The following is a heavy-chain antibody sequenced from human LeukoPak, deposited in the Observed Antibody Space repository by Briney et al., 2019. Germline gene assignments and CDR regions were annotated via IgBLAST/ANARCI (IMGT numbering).Heavy chain of an antibody. Sequence: ASVNVSCKASVYTFTSYYMHWVRQAPGQGLEWMGIINPSGGSTSYAQKFQGRVTMTRDTSTSTVYMELSSLRSEDTAVYYCARAYSGKSEDIWGQGTMVTVSS. CDR2: INPSGGST. CDR1: VYTFTSYY. V-gene: IGHV1-46*01. D-gene: IGHD1-26*01. CDR3: ARAYSGKSEDI. J-gene: IGHJ3*02.